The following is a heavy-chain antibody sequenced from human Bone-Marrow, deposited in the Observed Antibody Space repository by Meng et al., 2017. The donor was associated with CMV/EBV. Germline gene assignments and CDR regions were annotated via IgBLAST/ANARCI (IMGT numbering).Heavy chain of an antibody. Sequence: QVQVVQSGAEVKKPGASVNVSCKASGYTFTSYGISWVRQAPGQGLEWMGWISAYNGNTNYAQKLQGRVTMTTDTSTSTAYMELRSLRSDDTAVYYCAREGRIAVAGLHWFDPWGQGTLVTVSS. D-gene: IGHD6-19*01. CDR3: AREGRIAVAGLHWFDP. J-gene: IGHJ5*02. CDR2: ISAYNGNT. CDR1: GYTFTSYG. V-gene: IGHV1-18*01.